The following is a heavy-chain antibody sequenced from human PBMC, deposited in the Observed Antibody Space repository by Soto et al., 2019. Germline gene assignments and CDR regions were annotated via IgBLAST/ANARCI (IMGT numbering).Heavy chain of an antibody. D-gene: IGHD1-1*01. CDR2: IYYIGAY. CDR1: GASVSSYY. V-gene: IGHV4-59*02. Sequence: QVQLQQSGPGLVRPSETLSLSCSVSGASVSSYYWSWVRQPPGKGLEWIGYIYYIGAYNYNPSLPSRVTISVDTSKNQFSLKLTSVTAVDTAVYYCARTPATRDWLDPWGQGTLVTVSS. CDR3: ARTPATRDWLDP. J-gene: IGHJ5*02.